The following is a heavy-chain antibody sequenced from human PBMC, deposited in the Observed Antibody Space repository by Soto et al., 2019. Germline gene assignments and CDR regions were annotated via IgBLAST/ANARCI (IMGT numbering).Heavy chain of an antibody. Sequence: SETLSLTCAVSGGSISSGGYSWSWIRQPPGKGLEWIGYIYHSGSTYYNPSLKSRVTISVDRSKNQFSLKLSSVTAADTAVYYCARVNGLETYDHVEFFDYWGQGTLVTVSS. CDR1: GGSISSGGYS. V-gene: IGHV4-30-2*01. J-gene: IGHJ4*02. CDR3: ARVNGLETYDHVEFFDY. D-gene: IGHD3-16*01. CDR2: IYHSGST.